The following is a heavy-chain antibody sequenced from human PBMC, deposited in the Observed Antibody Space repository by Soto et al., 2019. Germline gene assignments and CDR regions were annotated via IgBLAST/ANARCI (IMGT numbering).Heavy chain of an antibody. V-gene: IGHV4-39*02. CDR1: GGSISSNFHY. CDR3: AGEGAYSSPTNWFDP. J-gene: IGHJ5*02. D-gene: IGHD6-13*01. CDR2: IYYRGNT. Sequence: QVQLQESGPGLVKPSETLSLTCTVSGGSISSNFHYWGWTRQPPGKGLEWIGSIYYRGNTYYTPSLKSRVTNAVDTTKTRFSLRLSSVTAANTAVFYGAGEGAYSSPTNWFDPWGGGTLVTFSS.